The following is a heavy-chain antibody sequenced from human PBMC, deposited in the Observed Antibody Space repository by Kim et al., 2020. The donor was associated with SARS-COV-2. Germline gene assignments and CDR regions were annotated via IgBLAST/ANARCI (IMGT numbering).Heavy chain of an antibody. CDR2: IYYSGST. CDR3: ARDPLYYYGSSGFFPAFHI. Sequence: SETLSLTCTVSGGSVSNGSYYWSWIRQPPGKGLEWIGFIYYSGSTNYNPSLKSRVTISVDTSKNQFSLMLSSMTSEDTAVYYCARDPLYYYGSSGFFPAFHIWGQGTKVTASS. J-gene: IGHJ3*02. CDR1: GGSVSNGSYY. D-gene: IGHD3-22*01. V-gene: IGHV4-61*01.